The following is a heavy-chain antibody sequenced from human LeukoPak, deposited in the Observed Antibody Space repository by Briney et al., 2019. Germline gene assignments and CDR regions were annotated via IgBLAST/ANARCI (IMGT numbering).Heavy chain of an antibody. Sequence: RAGGSLRLSCAASGFTFDDYGMSWVRQAPGKGLEWVSGINWNGGSTGYADSVKGRFTISRDNAKNSLYLQMNSLRAEDTAVYYCARGLGSPVPTWFDPWGQGTLVTVSS. CDR1: GFTFDDYG. CDR2: INWNGGST. V-gene: IGHV3-20*04. D-gene: IGHD3-16*01. J-gene: IGHJ5*02. CDR3: ARGLGSPVPTWFDP.